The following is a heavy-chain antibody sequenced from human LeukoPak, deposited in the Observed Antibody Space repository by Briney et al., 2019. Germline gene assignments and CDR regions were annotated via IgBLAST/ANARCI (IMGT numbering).Heavy chain of an antibody. CDR2: INSDGSST. CDR1: GFTFSSYW. V-gene: IGHV3-74*01. J-gene: IGHJ4*02. D-gene: IGHD1-26*01. Sequence: GGSLRLSCAASGFTFSSYWMHWVRQAPGKWLVWVSRINSDGSSTSYADSVKGRFTISRDSAKNTLYLQMNSLRAEDTAVYYCAKRYSGSNHYFDYWGQGTLVTVSS. CDR3: AKRYSGSNHYFDY.